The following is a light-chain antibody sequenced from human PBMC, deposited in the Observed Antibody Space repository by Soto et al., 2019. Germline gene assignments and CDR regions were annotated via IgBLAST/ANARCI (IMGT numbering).Light chain of an antibody. V-gene: IGKV3-20*01. CDR2: GAS. CDR1: QSVSSSY. J-gene: IGKJ1*01. Sequence: VLTQSPGTLSLSSGERATLSCRASQSVSSSYLAWYQQKPGQAPRLIISGASTGATGITDRFSGSGSGTEFTLTIRSLQSEDCAIYYCQQYHTWPITFGQGTKVDIK. CDR3: QQYHTWPIT.